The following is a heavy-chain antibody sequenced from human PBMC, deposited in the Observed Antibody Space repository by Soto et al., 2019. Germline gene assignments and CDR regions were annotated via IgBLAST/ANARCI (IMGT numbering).Heavy chain of an antibody. CDR3: AKEGEHISVWANFGS. CDR1: GFTFSSYA. J-gene: IGHJ4*02. D-gene: IGHD6-19*01. CDR2: ISGSGGST. V-gene: IGHV3-23*01. Sequence: EVQLLESGGGLVQPGGSLRLSCAASGFTFSSYAMSWVRQAPGKWLEWVSAISGSGGSTYYAESVKGRFTISRANSKHRLYLQLNSLRAAATAVYYCAKEGEHISVWANFGSWGQGSLVTVYS.